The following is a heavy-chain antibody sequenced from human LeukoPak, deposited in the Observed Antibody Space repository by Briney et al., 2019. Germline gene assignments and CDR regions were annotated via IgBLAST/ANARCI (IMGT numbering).Heavy chain of an antibody. D-gene: IGHD6-6*01. CDR3: AKERGGSSSFYFDY. CDR1: GFAVSSNY. V-gene: IGHV3-53*05. Sequence: GGSLRLSCAASGFAVSSNYMSWVRQTPGKGLEWVSVIYSGGSTYYADSVKGRFTISRDNSKNTLYLQMNSLRAEDTAVYYCAKERGGSSSFYFDYWGQGTLVTVSS. J-gene: IGHJ4*02. CDR2: IYSGGST.